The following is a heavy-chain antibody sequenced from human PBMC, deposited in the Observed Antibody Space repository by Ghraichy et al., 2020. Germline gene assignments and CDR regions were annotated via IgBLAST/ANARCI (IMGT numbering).Heavy chain of an antibody. CDR3: ARHGGVMVPAAIPPLTAFDI. CDR1: GGSIRSYY. D-gene: IGHD2-2*01. Sequence: SETLSLTCTVSGGSIRSYYWTWIRQSPGTGLEWIGYIYYSGSTNSNPSLKSRVTISLDTSKNQFSLKLTSVTAADTAVYYCARHGGVMVPAAIPPLTAFDIWGQGAVVTVSS. J-gene: IGHJ3*02. V-gene: IGHV4-59*08. CDR2: IYYSGST.